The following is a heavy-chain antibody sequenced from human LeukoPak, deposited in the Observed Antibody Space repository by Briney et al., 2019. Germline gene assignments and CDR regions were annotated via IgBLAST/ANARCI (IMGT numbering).Heavy chain of an antibody. V-gene: IGHV4-39*07. CDR3: ARDKGFIAARHYYYYMDV. D-gene: IGHD6-6*01. CDR2: IYYSGST. CDR1: GGSISSSSYY. Sequence: PSETLSLTCTVSGGSISSSSYYWGWIRQPPGKGLEWIGSIYYSGSTYYNPSLKSRVTISVDTSKNQFSLKLSSVTAADTAVYYCARDKGFIAARHYYYYMDVWGKGTTVTVSS. J-gene: IGHJ6*03.